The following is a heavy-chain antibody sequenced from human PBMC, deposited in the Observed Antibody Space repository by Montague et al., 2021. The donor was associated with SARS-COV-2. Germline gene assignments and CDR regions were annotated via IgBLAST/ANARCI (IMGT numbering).Heavy chain of an antibody. J-gene: IGHJ5*02. V-gene: IGHV4-39*01. CDR2: FYYNGIT. Sequence: SETLSLTCSVSGGPFSSTSFYWGWIRQSPGKGLEWVANFYYNGITYYNPSLKSRVTLSVDPSTNQFFLELTSVTAADTAVYYCARPRPGGPNNWFDTWGQGILVTVSS. D-gene: IGHD6-6*01. CDR3: ARPRPGGPNNWFDT. CDR1: GGPFSSTSFY.